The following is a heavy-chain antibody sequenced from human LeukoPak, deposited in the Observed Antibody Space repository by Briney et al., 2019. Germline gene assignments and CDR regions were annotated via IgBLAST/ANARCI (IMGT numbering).Heavy chain of an antibody. CDR1: GGSISSSSYY. V-gene: IGHV4-39*07. D-gene: IGHD3-3*01. CDR3: ARVYYDFWSGYWGENWFDP. CDR2: IYYSGST. J-gene: IGHJ5*02. Sequence: SETLSLTCTVSGGSISSSSYYWGWIRQPPGKGLEWIGSIYYSGSTYYNPSLKNRVTISVDTSKNQFSLKLSSVTAADTAVYYCARVYYDFWSGYWGENWFDPWGQGTLVTVSS.